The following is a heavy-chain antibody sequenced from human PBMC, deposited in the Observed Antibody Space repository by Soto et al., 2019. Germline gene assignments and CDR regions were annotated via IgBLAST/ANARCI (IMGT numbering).Heavy chain of an antibody. V-gene: IGHV3-72*01. CDR1: GFTFSDHY. Sequence: GGSLRLSCAASGFTFSDHYMDWVRQAPGKGLEWVGRTRDKTNSYTTEYAASVKGRFTISRDDSKSSLYLQMNGLKTEDTAVYYCARATVGTYYFDYWGQGTLVTVSS. CDR3: ARATVGTYYFDY. J-gene: IGHJ4*02. CDR2: TRDKTNSYTT. D-gene: IGHD3-16*01.